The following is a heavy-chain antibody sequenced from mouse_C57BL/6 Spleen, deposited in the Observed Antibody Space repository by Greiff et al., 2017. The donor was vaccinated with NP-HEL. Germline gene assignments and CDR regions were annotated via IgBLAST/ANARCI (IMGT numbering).Heavy chain of an antibody. CDR3: ARATVVANPYAMDY. J-gene: IGHJ4*01. CDR2: ISNGGGST. CDR1: GFTFSDYY. Sequence: EVMLVESGGGLVQPGGSLKLSCAASGFTFSDYYMYWVRQTPEKRLEWVAYISNGGGSTYYPDTVKGRFTISRDNAKNTLYLQMSRLKSEDTAMYYCARATVVANPYAMDYWGQGTSVTVSS. D-gene: IGHD1-1*01. V-gene: IGHV5-12*01.